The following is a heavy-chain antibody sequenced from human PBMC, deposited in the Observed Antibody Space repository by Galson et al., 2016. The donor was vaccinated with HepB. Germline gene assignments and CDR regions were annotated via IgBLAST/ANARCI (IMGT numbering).Heavy chain of an antibody. D-gene: IGHD2-15*01. Sequence: QSGAEVKKPGGSLKISCKGSGYSFTSYWIGWVRQMPGKGLEWMGIIYPGDSDSRYSPSFQGQVTISADKSISTAYLQWSSLKASDTAMYYCARRLGSCGGASCDTLDYWGQGTLVTVSS. V-gene: IGHV5-51*01. J-gene: IGHJ4*02. CDR2: IYPGDSDS. CDR1: GYSFTSYW. CDR3: ARRLGSCGGASCDTLDY.